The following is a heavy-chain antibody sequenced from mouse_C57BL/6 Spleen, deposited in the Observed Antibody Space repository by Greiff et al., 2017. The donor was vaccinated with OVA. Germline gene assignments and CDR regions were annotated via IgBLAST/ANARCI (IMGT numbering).Heavy chain of an antibody. V-gene: IGHV1-50*01. J-gene: IGHJ2*01. D-gene: IGHD2-2*01. CDR2: IDPSDSYT. CDR1: GYTFTSYW. CDR3: ARRGYDY. Sequence: VKLKQPGAELVKPGASVKLSCKASGYTFTSYWMQWVKQRPGQGLEWIGEIDPSDSYTNYNQKFKGKATLTVDTSSSTAYMQLSSLTSEDSAVYYCARRGYDYWGQGTTLTVSS.